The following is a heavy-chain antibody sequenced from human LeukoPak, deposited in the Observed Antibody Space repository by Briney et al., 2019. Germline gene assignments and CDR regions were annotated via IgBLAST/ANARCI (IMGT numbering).Heavy chain of an antibody. Sequence: ASVKVSCNASGYTFTGYYMHWVRQAPGQGLEWMGWINPNSGGTNYAQKFQGRVTMTRDTSISTAYMELSRLRSDDTAVYYCARLNGSGSYLDYWGQGTLVTVSS. CDR3: ARLNGSGSYLDY. CDR2: INPNSGGT. J-gene: IGHJ4*02. D-gene: IGHD3-10*01. CDR1: GYTFTGYY. V-gene: IGHV1-2*02.